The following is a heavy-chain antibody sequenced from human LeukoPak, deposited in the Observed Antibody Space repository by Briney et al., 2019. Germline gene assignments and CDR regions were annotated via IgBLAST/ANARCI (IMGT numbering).Heavy chain of an antibody. CDR2: MNRNSGNT. CDR3: AASMYYYGSGSGLDI. J-gene: IGHJ3*02. Sequence: SVKVSCKASGYTFTSYDINWVPQATGQGLEWMGWMNRNSGNTGYAQKFQGRVTITRNTSISTAFMELSSLRSEETAVYYCAASMYYYGSGSGLDIWGQGTMVTVSS. D-gene: IGHD3-10*01. CDR1: GYTFTSYD. V-gene: IGHV1-8*03.